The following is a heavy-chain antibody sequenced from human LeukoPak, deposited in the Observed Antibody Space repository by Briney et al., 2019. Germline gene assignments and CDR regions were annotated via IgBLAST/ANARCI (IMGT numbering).Heavy chain of an antibody. J-gene: IGHJ4*02. D-gene: IGHD5-18*01. CDR1: GFTFSSYA. CDR3: AKEQQLWLLGYFDY. V-gene: IGHV3-23*01. CDR2: ISVSGGST. Sequence: GGSLRLSCAASGFTFSSYAMSWVRQAPGKGLEWVSTISVSGGSTDYAESVKGRFTISRDNSKNTLYLQMNSLRAEDTAVYYCAKEQQLWLLGYFDYWGQGALVTVSS.